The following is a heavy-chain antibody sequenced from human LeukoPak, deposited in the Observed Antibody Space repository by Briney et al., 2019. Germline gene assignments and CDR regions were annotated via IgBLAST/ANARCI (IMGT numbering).Heavy chain of an antibody. CDR2: IWYDGSNK. CDR1: GFTFSDYY. V-gene: IGHV3-33*08. Sequence: GGSLRLSCAASGFTFSDYYMSWIRQAPGKGLEWVAVIWYDGSNKYYADSVKGRFTISRDNSKNTLYLQMNSLRAEDTAVYYCARDSLWFGELSYYFDYWGQGTLVTVSS. J-gene: IGHJ4*02. D-gene: IGHD3-10*01. CDR3: ARDSLWFGELSYYFDY.